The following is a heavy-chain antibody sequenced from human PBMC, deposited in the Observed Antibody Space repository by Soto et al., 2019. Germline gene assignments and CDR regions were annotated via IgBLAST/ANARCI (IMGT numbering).Heavy chain of an antibody. CDR2: IIPILGIA. Sequence: PSVKVSCKASGGTFSSYTISWVRQAPGQGIEWMGRIIPILGIANYAQKFQGRVTITADKSTSTAYMELSSLRSEDTAVYYCATGEDWNREPYFDYWGQGTLVTVSS. CDR3: ATGEDWNREPYFDY. J-gene: IGHJ4*02. V-gene: IGHV1-69*02. D-gene: IGHD1-1*01. CDR1: GGTFSSYT.